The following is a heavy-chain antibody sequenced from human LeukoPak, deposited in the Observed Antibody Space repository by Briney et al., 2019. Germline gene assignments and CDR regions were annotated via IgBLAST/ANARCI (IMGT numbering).Heavy chain of an antibody. CDR3: AAAAGDYWYFDL. CDR1: GFTFSSYS. J-gene: IGHJ2*01. CDR2: ISSSSSYI. Sequence: GGSLRLSCAASGFTFSSYSMKWVRQAPGKGLEWVSSISSSSSYIYYADSVKGRFTISRDNAKNSLYLQMNSLRAADTAGYYCAAAAGDYWYFDLWGRGTLVTVSS. V-gene: IGHV3-21*01. D-gene: IGHD6-13*01.